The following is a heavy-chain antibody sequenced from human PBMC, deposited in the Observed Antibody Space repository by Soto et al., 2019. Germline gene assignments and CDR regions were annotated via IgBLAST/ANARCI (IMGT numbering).Heavy chain of an antibody. CDR1: GFTFSNAW. D-gene: IGHD6-25*01. V-gene: IGHV3-15*01. J-gene: IGHJ4*02. Sequence: GGSLRLSCAASGFTFSNAWMSWVRQAPGKGLEWVGRIKSKTDGGTTDYAAPVKGRFTISRDDSKNTLYLQMNSLKTEDTAVYYCTTDRGYNFFTFDYWGQGTLVTVYS. CDR3: TTDRGYNFFTFDY. CDR2: IKSKTDGGTT.